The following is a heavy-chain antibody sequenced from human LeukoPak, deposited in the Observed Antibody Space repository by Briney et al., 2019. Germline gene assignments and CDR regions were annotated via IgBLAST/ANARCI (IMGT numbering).Heavy chain of an antibody. Sequence: TGGSLRLSCAASGFTFSSYSMNWVRQAPGKGLEWVSSISSSSSYIYYADSVRGRFTISRDNAKNSLYLQMNSLRAEDTAVYYYARGYYGISVDPPTIDYWDQGTLVTVSS. CDR1: GFTFSSYS. CDR2: ISSSSSYI. J-gene: IGHJ4*02. V-gene: IGHV3-21*01. CDR3: ARGYYGISVDPPTIDY. D-gene: IGHD3-9*01.